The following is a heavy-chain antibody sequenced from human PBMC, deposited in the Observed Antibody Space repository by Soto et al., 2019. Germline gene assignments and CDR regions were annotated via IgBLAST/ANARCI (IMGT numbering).Heavy chain of an antibody. Sequence: PGGSLRLSCAASGFTFGSYSMNWVRQAPGKGLEWVSSISSSSSYIYYADSVKGRFTISRDNAKNSLYLQMNSLRAEDTAVYYCARDRRITMVRGVINYYYYMDVWGKGTTVTVSS. V-gene: IGHV3-21*01. J-gene: IGHJ6*03. CDR1: GFTFGSYS. D-gene: IGHD3-10*01. CDR3: ARDRRITMVRGVINYYYYMDV. CDR2: ISSSSSYI.